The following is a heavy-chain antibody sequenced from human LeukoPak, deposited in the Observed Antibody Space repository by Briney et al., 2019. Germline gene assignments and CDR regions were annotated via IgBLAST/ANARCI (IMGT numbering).Heavy chain of an antibody. CDR2: IYYSGST. D-gene: IGHD2-15*01. CDR1: GGSISSYY. J-gene: IGHJ3*02. V-gene: IGHV4-59*08. CDR3: ARRCSGGSCYFEGAINAFDI. Sequence: SETLSLTCTVSGGSISSYYWSWIRQPPGKGLEWIGYIYYSGSTNYNPSLKSRVTISVDTSKNQFSLKLSSVTAADTAVYYCARRCSGGSCYFEGAINAFDIWGQGTMVTVSS.